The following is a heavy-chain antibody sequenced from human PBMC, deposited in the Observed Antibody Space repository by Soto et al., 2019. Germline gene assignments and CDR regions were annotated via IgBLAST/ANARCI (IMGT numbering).Heavy chain of an antibody. Sequence: GGSLRLSCAASGFTFSSYSMNWVRQAPGKGLEWVSSISSSSSYIYYADSVKGRFTISRDNAKNSLYLQMNSLRAEDTAVYYCARVRSYYDFWSGYWGQGTLVTVSS. D-gene: IGHD3-3*01. V-gene: IGHV3-21*01. CDR3: ARVRSYYDFWSGY. CDR2: ISSSSSYI. J-gene: IGHJ4*02. CDR1: GFTFSSYS.